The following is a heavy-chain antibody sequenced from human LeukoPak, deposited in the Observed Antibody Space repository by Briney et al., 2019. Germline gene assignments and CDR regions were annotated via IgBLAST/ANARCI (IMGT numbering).Heavy chain of an antibody. V-gene: IGHV3-74*01. Sequence: PGGSLRLSCAASGLAFSAYKMHWVRQAPRKGLVWVSRISTDGYTTDYADFVQGRFTASRDNTKNTWSLEMNSLRAEDTAVYYCARATTQYSSSWHRSYFDYWGQGTLVTVSS. D-gene: IGHD6-13*01. CDR1: GLAFSAYK. CDR2: ISTDGYTT. CDR3: ARATTQYSSSWHRSYFDY. J-gene: IGHJ4*02.